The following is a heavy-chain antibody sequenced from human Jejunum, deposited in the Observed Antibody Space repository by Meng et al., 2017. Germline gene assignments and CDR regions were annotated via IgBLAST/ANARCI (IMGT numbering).Heavy chain of an antibody. CDR3: AREYCISTTCYFDS. J-gene: IGHJ4*02. V-gene: IGHV4-61*01. Sequence: QGRLQGRGPGLVRPSETLSPTCTVSGGSVSSTNCYWSWIRQPPGKGLEWIGYRYYSGSTNYNPSLKSRVTISVDTSKSQFSLKLFSVTAADTAVYYCAREYCISTTCYFDSWGQGTLVTVSS. CDR2: RYYSGST. D-gene: IGHD2-2*01. CDR1: GGSVSSTNCY.